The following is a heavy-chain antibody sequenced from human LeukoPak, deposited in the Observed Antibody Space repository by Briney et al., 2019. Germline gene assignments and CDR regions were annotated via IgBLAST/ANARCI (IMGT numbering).Heavy chain of an antibody. CDR2: INYSGST. CDR3: VREHSSSADY. CDR1: GGSVSSSSHY. Sequence: PSETLSLTCTVSGGSVSSSSHYWAWIRQPPGKGLEWIGSINYSGSTYYNPSLKSRITISVDTSKNQFSLKLSSVTAADTAVYYCVREHSSSADYSGQGTLVTVSS. V-gene: IGHV4-39*07. J-gene: IGHJ4*02. D-gene: IGHD6-6*01.